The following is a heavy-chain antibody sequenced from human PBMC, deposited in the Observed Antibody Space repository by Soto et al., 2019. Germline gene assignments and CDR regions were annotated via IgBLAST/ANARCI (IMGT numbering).Heavy chain of an antibody. CDR3: ATVGGRYDSSGHPPPFDY. CDR2: MNPNSGNT. V-gene: IGHV1-8*01. D-gene: IGHD3-22*01. Sequence: ASVKVSCKASGYTFTSYDINWVRQATGQGLEWMGWMNPNSGNTGSAQKFQGRVTMTRNTSISTAYMELSSPRSEDTAVYYCATVGGRYDSSGHPPPFDYWGQGTLVTASS. CDR1: GYTFTSYD. J-gene: IGHJ4*02.